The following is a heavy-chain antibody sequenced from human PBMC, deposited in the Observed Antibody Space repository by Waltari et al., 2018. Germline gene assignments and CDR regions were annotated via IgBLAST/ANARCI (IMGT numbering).Heavy chain of an antibody. Sequence: QVQLQESGPGLVKPSQTLSLTCTVSGGSIRSGGYSWSWIRQPPGKGLEWIGYIYHSGSTYYNPSLKSRVTISVDKSKNQFSLKLSSVTAADTAVYYCARMAFLNGVCPLFDYWGQGTLVTISS. CDR2: IYHSGST. J-gene: IGHJ4*02. CDR3: ARMAFLNGVCPLFDY. D-gene: IGHD2-8*01. V-gene: IGHV4-30-2*01. CDR1: GGSIRSGGYS.